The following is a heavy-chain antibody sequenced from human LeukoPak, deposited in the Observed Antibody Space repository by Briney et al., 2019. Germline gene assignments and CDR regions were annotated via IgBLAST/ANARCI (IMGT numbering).Heavy chain of an antibody. CDR2: INHSGST. CDR3: ARGRPSLDV. Sequence: PSETLSHTCAVYGGSFSGYYWSWIRQPPGKGLEWIGEINHSGSTNYNPSLKSRVTISVDTSKNQFSLKLSSVTAADTAVYYCARGRPSLDVWGKGTTVTVSS. J-gene: IGHJ6*04. CDR1: GGSFSGYY. V-gene: IGHV4-34*01.